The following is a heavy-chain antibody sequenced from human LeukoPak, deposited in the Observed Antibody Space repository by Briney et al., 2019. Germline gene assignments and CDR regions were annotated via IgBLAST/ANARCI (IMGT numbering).Heavy chain of an antibody. V-gene: IGHV4-30-4*01. D-gene: IGHD2-2*01. CDR3: ARDSFYCSCTHCYPLGAFDI. Sequence: SGTLSLTCGVSGGSISNTNWWTWIRQPPGKGLEWIGYIYYSGSTYYNPSLKSRVTISVDTSENQFSLKLSSVTAADTAVYYCARDSFYCSCTHCYPLGAFDIWGQGTMVTVSS. J-gene: IGHJ3*02. CDR2: IYYSGST. CDR1: GGSISNTNW.